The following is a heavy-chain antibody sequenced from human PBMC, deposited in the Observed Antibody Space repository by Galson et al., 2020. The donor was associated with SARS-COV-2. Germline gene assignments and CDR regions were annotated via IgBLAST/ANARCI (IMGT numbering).Heavy chain of an antibody. CDR1: GGSISSSHW. J-gene: IGHJ4*02. CDR3: ASRKFYDWWGVFDY. CDR2: IFHGGST. Sequence: SQTLSLTCAVSGGSISSSHWWTWVRQPPGKGPEWIGEIFHGGSTNYNPSLKSRVTISMDKSKDQFFLKLTSVAAADTAVYYCASRKFYDWWGVFDYWGQGTLVTVSS. D-gene: IGHD3-16*01. V-gene: IGHV4-4*02.